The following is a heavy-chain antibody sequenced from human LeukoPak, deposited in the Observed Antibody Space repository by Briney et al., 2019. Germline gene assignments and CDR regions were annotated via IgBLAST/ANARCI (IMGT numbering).Heavy chain of an antibody. CDR1: GGSISSYY. V-gene: IGHV4-59*01. CDR2: IYYSGSS. CDR3: ARVAYGDYAVDY. Sequence: PSETLSLTCTVSGGSISSYYWSWIRQPPGKELEWIGYIYYSGSSNYNPSLKSRVTISADTSKNQFSLKLTSVTAADTAVYYCARVAYGDYAVDYWGQGTLVTVSS. D-gene: IGHD4-17*01. J-gene: IGHJ4*02.